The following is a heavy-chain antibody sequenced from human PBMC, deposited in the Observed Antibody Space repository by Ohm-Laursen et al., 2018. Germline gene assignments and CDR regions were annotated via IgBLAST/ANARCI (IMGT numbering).Heavy chain of an antibody. CDR3: ASSQSSSWYHAFDV. J-gene: IGHJ3*01. D-gene: IGHD6-13*01. CDR2: FYHSGGT. CDR1: GASISSYY. Sequence: GTLSLTCPVSGASISSYYWTWIRQPPGQGLEWFGHFYHSGGTNNNPSFKSRFTISIDTPKNQVPLNLNSVTAADTAVYYCASSQSSSWYHAFDVWGQGTMVTVSS. V-gene: IGHV4-4*08.